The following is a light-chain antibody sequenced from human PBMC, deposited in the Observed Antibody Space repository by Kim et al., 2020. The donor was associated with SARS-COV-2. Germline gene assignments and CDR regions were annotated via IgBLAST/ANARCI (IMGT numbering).Light chain of an antibody. V-gene: IGLV2-23*02. CDR2: EVG. J-gene: IGLJ3*02. CDR3: CSYARGRV. Sequence: QSALTQPASVSGSPGQSITISCTGTSSDVGSYNLVSWYQQHPGKAPRLVIYEVGKRSSGISDRFSGSKSGNTASLTISGLQAEDEADYYCCSYARGRVFGGGTQLTVL. CDR1: SSDVGSYNL.